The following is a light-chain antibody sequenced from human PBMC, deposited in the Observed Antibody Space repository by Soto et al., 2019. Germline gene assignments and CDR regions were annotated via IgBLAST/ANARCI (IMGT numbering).Light chain of an antibody. Sequence: DLVMTQSPLSLPVTPGEPASISCRSSQSLLHSDGYNYLDWYLQKPGQSPQLLIYLGSNRASGVPDRFSGSGSGTDFTLKISRVEAEDVGVYYCMQARQTPLTFGQGTKLEIK. CDR3: MQARQTPLT. CDR2: LGS. J-gene: IGKJ2*01. V-gene: IGKV2-28*01. CDR1: QSLLHSDGYNY.